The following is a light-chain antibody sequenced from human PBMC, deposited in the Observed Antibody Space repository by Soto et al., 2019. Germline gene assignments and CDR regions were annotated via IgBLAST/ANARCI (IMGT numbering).Light chain of an antibody. V-gene: IGKV3-15*01. CDR3: QQYYNWTLT. J-gene: IGKJ4*01. CDR2: AAS. CDR1: QSVGSN. Sequence: ETVMTQSPATLSVSPGDGATLSCRASQSVGSNLAWYQQKPAQPPRLLIYAASTRATGIPARFSGSGSGTEFTLTISSLQSEDFAVYYCQQYYNWTLTFGGGTKMEIK.